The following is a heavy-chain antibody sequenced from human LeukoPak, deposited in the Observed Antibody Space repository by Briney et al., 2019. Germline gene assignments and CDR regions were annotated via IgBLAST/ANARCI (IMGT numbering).Heavy chain of an antibody. J-gene: IGHJ4*02. Sequence: ASVKVSCKASGYTFTRYYLHWVRQALGQGLEWMGIINPSSGTTNYAQKFQGRVTMTRDTSTSTVYMDLSSLRSEDTAVYYCARGSGELQYYFDYWGQGTLVTVSS. CDR2: INPSSGTT. CDR3: ARGSGELQYYFDY. CDR1: GYTFTRYY. D-gene: IGHD1-26*01. V-gene: IGHV1-46*01.